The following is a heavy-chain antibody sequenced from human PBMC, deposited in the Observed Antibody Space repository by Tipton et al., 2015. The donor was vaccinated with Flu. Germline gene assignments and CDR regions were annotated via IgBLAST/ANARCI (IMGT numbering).Heavy chain of an antibody. V-gene: IGHV4-39*07. CDR1: GGSITSTSYY. CDR2: IFHSGNT. Sequence: TLSLTCTVSGGSITSTSYYWGWIRQPPGKGLEWIGNIFHSGNTYHNPSLKSRVTISVDTSKNQFSLKLSSVTAADTAVYYCARRDYSNYVSEPKNWFDPWGQRALVTVSS. D-gene: IGHD4-11*01. J-gene: IGHJ5*02. CDR3: ARRDYSNYVSEPKNWFDP.